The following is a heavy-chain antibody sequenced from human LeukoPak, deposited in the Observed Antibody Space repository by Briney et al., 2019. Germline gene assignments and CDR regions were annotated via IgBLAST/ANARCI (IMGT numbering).Heavy chain of an antibody. V-gene: IGHV3-48*03. CDR3: AREGRDYYGEYYYHYMDV. Sequence: GGSLRLSCAASGFTFSSYEMNWVRQAPGKGLEWVSYISSSGSTIYYADSVRGRFTISRDNAKNSLFLQMNSLRAEDTAVYYCAREGRDYYGEYYYHYMDVWGKGTTVTISS. J-gene: IGHJ6*03. D-gene: IGHD3-22*01. CDR2: ISSSGSTI. CDR1: GFTFSSYE.